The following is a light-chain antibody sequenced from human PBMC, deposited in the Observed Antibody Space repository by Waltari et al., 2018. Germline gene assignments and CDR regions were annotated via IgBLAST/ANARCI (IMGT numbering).Light chain of an antibody. Sequence: QSALIQPASVSGSPGQSITMSCTATNSDVGSYNLVPWYQQHPGKAPKLMIYEGNKRPSGVSYRFSGSKSGNTASLTISGLQADDEADYYCSSYAGSSSPRVFGGGTKLTVL. CDR3: SSYAGSSSPRV. V-gene: IGLV2-23*01. J-gene: IGLJ3*02. CDR1: NSDVGSYNL. CDR2: EGN.